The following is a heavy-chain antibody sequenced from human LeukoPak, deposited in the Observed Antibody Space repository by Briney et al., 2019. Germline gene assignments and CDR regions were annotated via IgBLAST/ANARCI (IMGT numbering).Heavy chain of an antibody. CDR1: GGTFSSYD. CDR3: ASLTYYYGSGSQADFDY. D-gene: IGHD3-10*01. Sequence: ASVKVCCKASGGTFSSYDISWVGQAPGQGLEWMGRSIPIFGIANYAQKFQGRVTITADKSTSTAYMELSSLRSEDTAVYYCASLTYYYGSGSQADFDYRGQGTLVTVSS. J-gene: IGHJ4*02. V-gene: IGHV1-69*04. CDR2: SIPIFGIA.